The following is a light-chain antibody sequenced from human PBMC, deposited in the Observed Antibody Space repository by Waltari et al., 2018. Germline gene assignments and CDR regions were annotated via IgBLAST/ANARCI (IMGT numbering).Light chain of an antibody. J-gene: IGLJ2*01. V-gene: IGLV2-14*01. CDR1: SGDVGGHNS. CDR2: DVS. Sequence: QAALTQADSGSGSPGQSITISCTGTSGDVGGHNSVYWYQQEPGKAPKVMIFDVSKRPSGVSDRFSGSKSGNTASLTISGLQAEDEADYYCSSYTGGSTFVLFGGGTKLTVL. CDR3: SSYTGGSTFVL.